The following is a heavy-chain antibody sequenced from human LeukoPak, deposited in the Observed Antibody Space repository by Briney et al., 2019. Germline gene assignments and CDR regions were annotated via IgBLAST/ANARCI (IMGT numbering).Heavy chain of an antibody. CDR2: INHSGST. CDR3: ARGYCSTTSCHDAFDI. CDR1: GGSISSYY. D-gene: IGHD2-2*01. V-gene: IGHV4-34*01. Sequence: SETLSLTCTVSGGSISSYYWSWIRQPPGKGLEWIGEINHSGSTSYNPSLKSRVTISVDTSKNQFSLKLSSVTAADTAVYYCARGYCSTTSCHDAFDIWGQGTMVTVSS. J-gene: IGHJ3*02.